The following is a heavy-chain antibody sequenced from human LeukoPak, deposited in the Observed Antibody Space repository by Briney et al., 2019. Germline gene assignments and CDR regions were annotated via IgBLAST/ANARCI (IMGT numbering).Heavy chain of an antibody. V-gene: IGHV4-34*01. D-gene: IGHD3-10*01. CDR2: INHSGST. CDR3: ARVKFKEYYYGSGSPFFDY. Sequence: KPSETLSLTCAVYGGSFSGYYWSWIRQPPGKGLEWIGEINHSGSTNYNPSLKSRVTISVDTSKNQFSLKLSSVTAADTAVYYCARVKFKEYYYGSGSPFFDYWGQGTLVTVSS. J-gene: IGHJ4*02. CDR1: GGSFSGYY.